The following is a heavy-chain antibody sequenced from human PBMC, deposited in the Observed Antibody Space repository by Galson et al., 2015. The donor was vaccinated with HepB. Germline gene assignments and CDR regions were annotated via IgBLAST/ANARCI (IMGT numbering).Heavy chain of an antibody. CDR2: ISYDGSNK. CDR3: ARDPFRITMIVVGNFDY. CDR1: GFTFSSYA. J-gene: IGHJ4*02. D-gene: IGHD3-22*01. V-gene: IGHV3-30-3*01. Sequence: SLRLSCAASGFTFSSYAMHWVRQAPGKGLEWVAVISYDGSNKYYADSVKGRFTISRDNSKNTLYLQMNSLRAEDTAVYYCARDPFRITMIVVGNFDYWGQGTLVTVSS.